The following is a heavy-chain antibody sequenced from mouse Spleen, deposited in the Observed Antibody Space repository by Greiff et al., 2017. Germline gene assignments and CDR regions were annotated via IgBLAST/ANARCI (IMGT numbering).Heavy chain of an antibody. D-gene: IGHD2-4*01. CDR3: ARSTMITHFDY. Sequence: EVQLQESGPELVKPGASVKISCKASGYSFTGYYMNWVKQSPEKSLEWIGEINPSTGGTTYNQKFKAKATLTVDKSSSTAYMQLKSLTSEDSAVYYCARSTMITHFDYWGQGTTLTVSS. J-gene: IGHJ2*01. V-gene: IGHV1-42*01. CDR1: GYSFTGYY. CDR2: INPSTGGT.